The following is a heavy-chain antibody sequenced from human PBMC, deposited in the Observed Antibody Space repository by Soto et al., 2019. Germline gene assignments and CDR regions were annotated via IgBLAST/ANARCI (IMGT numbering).Heavy chain of an antibody. V-gene: IGHV4-31*03. CDR3: ARESGDYAYYYYYYMDV. J-gene: IGHJ6*03. CDR2: IYYSGST. CDR1: GGSISSGGSY. Sequence: PSETLSLTCTVSGGSISSGGSYWSWIRQHPGKGLEWIGYIYYSGSTYYNPSLKSRVTISVDTSKNQFSLKLSSVTAADTAVYYCARESGDYAYYYYYYMDVWGKGTTVTVSS. D-gene: IGHD4-17*01.